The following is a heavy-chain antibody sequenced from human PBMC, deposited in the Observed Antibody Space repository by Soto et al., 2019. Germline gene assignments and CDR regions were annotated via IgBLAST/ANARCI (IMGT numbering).Heavy chain of an antibody. CDR3: ARAGSSSSYYYYGMDV. J-gene: IGHJ6*02. CDR1: GYTFTGYY. D-gene: IGHD6-6*01. V-gene: IGHV1-2*04. Sequence: GASVKVSCKASGYTFTGYYIHWVRQAPGQGLEWMGWINPNSGGTNYAQKFQGWVTMTRDTSISTAYMELSRLRSDDTAVYYCARAGSSSSYYYYGMDVWGQVTTVTVSS. CDR2: INPNSGGT.